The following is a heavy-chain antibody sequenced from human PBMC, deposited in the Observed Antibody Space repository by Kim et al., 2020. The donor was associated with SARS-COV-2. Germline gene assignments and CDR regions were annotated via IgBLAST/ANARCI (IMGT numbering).Heavy chain of an antibody. J-gene: IGHJ3*02. CDR1: GYTFTSYD. Sequence: ASVKVSCKASGYTFTSYDINWVRQATGQGLEWMGWMNPNSGNTGYAQKFQGRVTMTRNTSISTAYMELSSLRSEDTAVYYCARGRRVRRRIMITFGGEDAFDIWGQGTMVTVSS. CDR2: MNPNSGNT. CDR3: ARGRRVRRRIMITFGGEDAFDI. D-gene: IGHD3-16*01. V-gene: IGHV1-8*01.